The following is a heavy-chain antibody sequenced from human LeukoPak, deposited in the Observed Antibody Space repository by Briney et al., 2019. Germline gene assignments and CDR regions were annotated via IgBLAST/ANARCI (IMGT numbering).Heavy chain of an antibody. CDR1: GFSFTTIQGG. Sequence: SGPTQSNPKHPLSLSCTFSGFSFTTIQGGGCWIRQPPGKALEWLPLISCGDAKPSSPSLKRRITITKETSKNQVVLTMTNIDPVDTATYYCAHPYTAMVYNWFDPWGQGTLVTVSS. CDR3: AHPYTAMVYNWFDP. D-gene: IGHD5-18*01. J-gene: IGHJ5*02. V-gene: IGHV2-5*02. CDR2: ISCGDAK.